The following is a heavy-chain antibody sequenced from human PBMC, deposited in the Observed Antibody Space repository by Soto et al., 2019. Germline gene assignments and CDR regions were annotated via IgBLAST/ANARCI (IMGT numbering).Heavy chain of an antibody. CDR1: GFTFTSSA. CDR3: AAEGLPDYYYYGMDV. Sequence: SVKVSCKASGFTFTSSAVQWVRQARGQRLEWIGWIVVGSGNTNYAQKFQERVTITRDMSTSTAYMKLSSLRSEDTAVYYCAAEGLPDYYYYGMDVWGQGTTVTVSS. V-gene: IGHV1-58*01. CDR2: IVVGSGNT. D-gene: IGHD5-12*01. J-gene: IGHJ6*02.